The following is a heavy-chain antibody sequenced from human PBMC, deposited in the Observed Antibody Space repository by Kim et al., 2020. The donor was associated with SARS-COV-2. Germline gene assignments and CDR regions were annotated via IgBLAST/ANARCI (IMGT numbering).Heavy chain of an antibody. CDR2: ISYDGSNK. V-gene: IGHV3-30-3*01. CDR1: GFTFSSYA. D-gene: IGHD5-18*01. CDR3: ARDRSGLYSYGADY. Sequence: GGSLRLSCAASGFTFSSYAMHWVRQAPGKGLEWVAVISYDGSNKYYADSVKGRFTISRDNSKNTLYLQMNSLRAEDTAVYYCARDRSGLYSYGADYWGQGTLVTVSS. J-gene: IGHJ4*02.